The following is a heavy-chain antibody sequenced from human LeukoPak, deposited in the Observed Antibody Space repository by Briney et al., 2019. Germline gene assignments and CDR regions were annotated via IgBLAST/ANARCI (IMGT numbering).Heavy chain of an antibody. CDR1: GFTFSSYA. CDR3: ARDRFKTRIAVASLDY. CDR2: ISYDGSNK. Sequence: GGSLRLSCAASGFTFSSYAMHWVRQAPGKGLEWVAVISYDGSNKYYADSVKGRFTISRDNSKNTLYLQMNSLRAEDTAVYYCARDRFKTRIAVASLDYRGQGTLVTVSS. V-gene: IGHV3-30*04. D-gene: IGHD6-19*01. J-gene: IGHJ4*02.